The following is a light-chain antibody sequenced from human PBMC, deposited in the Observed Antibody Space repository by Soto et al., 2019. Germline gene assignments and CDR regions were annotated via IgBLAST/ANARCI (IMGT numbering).Light chain of an antibody. V-gene: IGKV3-15*01. CDR1: QSVSSN. CDR2: GAS. Sequence: EIVMTQSPATLSVSPGERATLSCRASQSVSSNLAWYQQKPGQGPRLLIYGASTRATGIPARFSGSGSGTEFTLTISSLQSEDFAVYYCQQHNNWPSWTFGQGTKVEIK. CDR3: QQHNNWPSWT. J-gene: IGKJ1*01.